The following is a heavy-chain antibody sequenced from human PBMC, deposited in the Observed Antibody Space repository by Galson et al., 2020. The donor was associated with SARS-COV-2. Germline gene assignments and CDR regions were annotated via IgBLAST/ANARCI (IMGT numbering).Heavy chain of an antibody. CDR3: ARESRDSSGCYGDYFDY. CDR2: IYYSGST. Sequence: ASETLSLTCTVSGVSITSYYWTWIRQPLGKGLEWLGYIYYSGSTNYNPSLKSRVTLSLDTSKNQLSLKLNSVTAADTAIYYCARESRDSSGCYGDYFDYWGQGILVTVSS. J-gene: IGHJ4*02. D-gene: IGHD6-19*01. CDR1: GVSITSYY. V-gene: IGHV4-59*01.